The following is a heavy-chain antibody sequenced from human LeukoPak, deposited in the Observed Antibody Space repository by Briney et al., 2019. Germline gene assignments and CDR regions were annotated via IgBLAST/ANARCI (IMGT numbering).Heavy chain of an antibody. Sequence: SETLSLTCTVSGGSISSGGYYWSWIRQHPGKGLEWIGYIYCSGSTYYNPSLKSRVTISVDTSKYQFSLRLSSVTAADTAVYYCAREKENLDTAMGSYSGFDPWGQGTLVTVSS. CDR3: AREKENLDTAMGSYSGFDP. V-gene: IGHV4-31*03. CDR1: GGSISSGGYY. CDR2: IYCSGST. D-gene: IGHD5-18*01. J-gene: IGHJ5*02.